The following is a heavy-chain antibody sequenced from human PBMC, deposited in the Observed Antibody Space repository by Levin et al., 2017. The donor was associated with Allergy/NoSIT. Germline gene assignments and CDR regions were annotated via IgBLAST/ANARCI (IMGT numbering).Heavy chain of an antibody. D-gene: IGHD1-1*01. J-gene: IGHJ4*02. CDR3: ARDVGCNDVRGCDY. CDR2: VYRDGSDT. CDR1: GFTFTTYW. Sequence: GASVKVSCAASGFTFTTYWMHWVRQVPGKGLVWVSHVYRDGSDTNYADFVKGRFTISRDNAKNTLYLQMNSLRAEDTAVYYCARDVGCNDVRGCDYWGQGPLVTVSS. V-gene: IGHV3-74*01.